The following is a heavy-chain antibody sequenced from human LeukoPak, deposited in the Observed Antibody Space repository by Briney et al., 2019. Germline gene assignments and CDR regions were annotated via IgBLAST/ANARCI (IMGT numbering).Heavy chain of an antibody. Sequence: GVSLRLSCAASGFTFSSYWMSWVRPAPGKGLEWVANIMQDGSEKYYVDSVKGRFTISRDTAKNSLYMQMSSLRAEDTALYYCARRNGSDVPGAFDIWGQGTMVAVSS. J-gene: IGHJ3*02. D-gene: IGHD1-26*01. V-gene: IGHV3-7*01. CDR2: IMQDGSEK. CDR1: GFTFSSYW. CDR3: ARRNGSDVPGAFDI.